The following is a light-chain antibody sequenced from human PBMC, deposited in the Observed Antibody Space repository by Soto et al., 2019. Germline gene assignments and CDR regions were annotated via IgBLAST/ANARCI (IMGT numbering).Light chain of an antibody. Sequence: DIQMTQSPSTLSASVGDRVTITCRASQSISSWLAWYQQKPGKAPKLLIYKASSLESGVPSRFSGSGSGTEFTLTISSLQPDDFATYYCQQYVGYSRPFGQGTKVDIK. CDR2: KAS. J-gene: IGKJ1*01. V-gene: IGKV1-5*03. CDR3: QQYVGYSRP. CDR1: QSISSW.